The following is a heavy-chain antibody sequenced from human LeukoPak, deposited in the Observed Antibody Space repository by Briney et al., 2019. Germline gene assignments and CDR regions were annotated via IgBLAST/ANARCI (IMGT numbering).Heavy chain of an antibody. CDR3: ARRPRGHNRALDY. CDR1: GDSITSGSYY. CDR2: IFISGGT. D-gene: IGHD1-14*01. J-gene: IGHJ4*02. V-gene: IGHV4-61*02. Sequence: PSQTLSLTCTVSGDSITSGSYYWSWIRQPAGKGLEWIGRIFISGGTNYNPSLRSRVTMSLDTSKNQFSLKLYSVTAADTAVYFCARRPRGHNRALDYWGQGALVIVSS.